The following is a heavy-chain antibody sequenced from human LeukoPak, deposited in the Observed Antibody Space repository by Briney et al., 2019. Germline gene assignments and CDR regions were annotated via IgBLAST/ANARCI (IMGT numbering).Heavy chain of an antibody. CDR2: VYYSGYT. J-gene: IGHJ4*02. Sequence: SGTLCLTCTASGDSVTTYCWTWIRQPPGKGLEWIGYVYYSGYTNYNASLKSRVSISIDTSKNQFSLTLNSVTAADTARSYSPRVPSLSVYYGPSSFDSWGQRTLVTVSS. CDR1: GDSVTTYC. V-gene: IGHV4-59*02. CDR3: PRVPSLSVYYGPSSFDS. D-gene: IGHD4-17*01.